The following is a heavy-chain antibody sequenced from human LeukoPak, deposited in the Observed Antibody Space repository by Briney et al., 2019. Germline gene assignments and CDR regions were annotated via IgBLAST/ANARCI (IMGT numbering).Heavy chain of an antibody. CDR1: GFTFSDFA. CDR3: ARGYGEMGYYFDY. V-gene: IGHV3-23*01. J-gene: IGHJ4*02. Sequence: GGSLRLSCAASGFTFSDFAMSWVRQAPGKGLEWVSVIRGSGGRTYYADSVKGRVTISRVNSKNTLYLQMNSLRAEDTAVYYCARGYGEMGYYFDYWGQGTLVTVSS. CDR2: IRGSGGRT. D-gene: IGHD5-18*01.